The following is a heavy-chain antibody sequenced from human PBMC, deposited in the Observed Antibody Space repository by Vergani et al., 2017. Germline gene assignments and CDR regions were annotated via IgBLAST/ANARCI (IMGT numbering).Heavy chain of an antibody. V-gene: IGHV3-23*01. CDR2: ISGSGGST. D-gene: IGHD2-15*01. CDR1: GFTFSTYA. J-gene: IGHJ6*02. CDR3: AKSAGAPATSYYYYDMDV. Sequence: EVHLLESGGGLVQPGGSLRLSCAASGFTFSTYAMSWVRQPPGKGLEWVSGISGSGGSTYYADSVKGRFTISRDNSKNMLYLQRNSLRAEDTAIYYCAKSAGAPATSYYYYDMDVWGPGATVTVSS.